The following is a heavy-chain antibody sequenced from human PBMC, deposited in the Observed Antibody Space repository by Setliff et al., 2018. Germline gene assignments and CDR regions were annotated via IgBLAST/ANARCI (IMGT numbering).Heavy chain of an antibody. CDR2: ISPYNGKT. CDR3: LRLVRYCTKIACQATSGDEV. Sequence: ASVKVSCKASGYTFTDYGVSWVRQAPGQGLEWVGWISPYNGKTYFAQKFQDRITLTTDTSTNTGYLELRGLRSDDTAVYYCLRLVRYCTKIACQATSGDEVWGLGTLVTVSS. J-gene: IGHJ4*02. CDR1: GYTFTDYG. V-gene: IGHV1-18*01. D-gene: IGHD2-8*01.